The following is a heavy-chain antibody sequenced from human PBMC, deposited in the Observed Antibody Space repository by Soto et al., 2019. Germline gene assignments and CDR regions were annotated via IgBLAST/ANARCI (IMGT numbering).Heavy chain of an antibody. CDR2: INHSGST. V-gene: IGHV4-34*01. D-gene: IGHD5-12*01. J-gene: IGHJ6*03. CDR3: ARGPYDSPYYYYMDV. Sequence: SETLSLTCAVYGGSFSGYYWSWIRQPPGKGLEWIGEINHSGSTNYNPSLKSRVTISVDTSKNQFSLKLSSVTAADTAVYYCARGPYDSPYYYYMDVWGKGTTVTVSS. CDR1: GGSFSGYY.